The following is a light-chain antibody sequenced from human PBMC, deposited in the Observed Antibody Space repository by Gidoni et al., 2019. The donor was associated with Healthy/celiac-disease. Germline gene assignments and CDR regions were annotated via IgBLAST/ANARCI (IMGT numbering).Light chain of an antibody. CDR3: MQALQTPPYT. V-gene: IGKV2-28*01. Sequence: IVMTHPPLSLPVTPGEPASISCRSSQSLLHSNGYNYLDWYLQKPGQSPQLLIYLGSNRASGVPDRFSGSGSGTDFTLKISRVEAEDVGVYYCMQALQTPPYTFGQGTKLEIK. CDR2: LGS. J-gene: IGKJ2*01. CDR1: QSLLHSNGYNY.